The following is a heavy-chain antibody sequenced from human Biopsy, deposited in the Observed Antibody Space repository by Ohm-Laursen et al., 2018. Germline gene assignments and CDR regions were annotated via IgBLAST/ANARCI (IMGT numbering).Heavy chain of an antibody. J-gene: IGHJ2*01. Sequence: TLSLTCSVSGASVKTSGYFWAWIRQRPGKGLEWIGYISYNERTHYNPSLTSRLAISFDTSNNRISLQLRSVNAADTAVYYCVTEPKTGTAEAWYFDLWGRGSPVTVPS. V-gene: IGHV4-31*03. CDR2: ISYNERT. CDR3: VTEPKTGTAEAWYFDL. D-gene: IGHD3-9*01. CDR1: GASVKTSGYF.